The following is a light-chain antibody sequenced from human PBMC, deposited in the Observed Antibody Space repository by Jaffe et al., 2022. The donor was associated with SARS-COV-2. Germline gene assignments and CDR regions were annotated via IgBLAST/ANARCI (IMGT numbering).Light chain of an antibody. J-gene: IGKJ5*01. CDR3: QQYVRSPVT. CDR2: GAS. Sequence: EIVLTQSPGTLSLSPGERATLSCRASQSVSSNYLAWYQQKPGQAPRLLIYGASTKATGIPDRFSGSGSGTDFTLTISRLEPEDFALYYCQQYVRSPVTFGQGTRLEIK. V-gene: IGKV3-20*01. CDR1: QSVSSNY.